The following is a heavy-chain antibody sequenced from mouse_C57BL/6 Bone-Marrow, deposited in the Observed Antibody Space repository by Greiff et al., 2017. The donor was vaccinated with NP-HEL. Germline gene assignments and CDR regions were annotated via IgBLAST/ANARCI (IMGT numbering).Heavy chain of an antibody. CDR1: GYTFTSYW. J-gene: IGHJ1*03. V-gene: IGHV1-52*01. CDR2: IDPSDSET. Sequence: QVQLQQPGAELVRPGSSVKLSCKASGYTFTSYWMHWVKQRPIQGLEWIGNIDPSDSETHYNQKFKDKATLTVDKSSSTAYMQLSSLTSEDSAVYDCARDTTVVYWYVDVWGTGTTVTVSS. CDR3: ARDTTVVYWYVDV. D-gene: IGHD1-1*01.